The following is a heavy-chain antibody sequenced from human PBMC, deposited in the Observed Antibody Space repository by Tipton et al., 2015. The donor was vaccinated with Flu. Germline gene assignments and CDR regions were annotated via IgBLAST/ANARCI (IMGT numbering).Heavy chain of an antibody. Sequence: TLSLTCTVSGGSISSYYWSWIRQPPGKGLEWIGYIYYSGSTNYNPSLKSRVTISVDSSKNQFSLKLSSVTAADTAVYYCARDRRQPRAIFDYWGQGTLVTVSS. CDR2: IYYSGST. D-gene: IGHD1-1*01. CDR1: GGSISSYY. CDR3: ARDRRQPRAIFDY. V-gene: IGHV4-59*01. J-gene: IGHJ4*02.